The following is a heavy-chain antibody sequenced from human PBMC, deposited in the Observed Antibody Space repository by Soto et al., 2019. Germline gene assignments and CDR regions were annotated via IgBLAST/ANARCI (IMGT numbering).Heavy chain of an antibody. CDR2: INPSGGST. Sequence: AAVKVSCKPSAYSLTSYYMHCVRPAPGQGLVCMGIINPSGGSTSYAQKFQGRVTMTRDTSTSTVYMELSSLRSEDTAVYYCARGVITMVRGVIITPIDFDYWGQGTLVTVSS. D-gene: IGHD3-10*01. CDR3: ARGVITMVRGVIITPIDFDY. J-gene: IGHJ4*02. V-gene: IGHV1-46*01. CDR1: AYSLTSYY.